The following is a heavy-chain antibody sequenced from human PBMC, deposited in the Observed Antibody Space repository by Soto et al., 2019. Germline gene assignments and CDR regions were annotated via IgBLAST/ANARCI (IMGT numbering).Heavy chain of an antibody. CDR1: GFTFSSYW. CDR3: ARDIDWNPEPDNFDY. D-gene: IGHD1-1*01. V-gene: IGHV3-7*01. Sequence: EVQLVESGGGLVQPGGSLRLSCAASGFTFSSYWMSWVRQAPGKGLEWVANIKQDGSEKYYVDAVKGRFTISRDNAKNSLYMQMTSLRAEDTAVYYCARDIDWNPEPDNFDYWGQGTLVTVSS. CDR2: IKQDGSEK. J-gene: IGHJ4*02.